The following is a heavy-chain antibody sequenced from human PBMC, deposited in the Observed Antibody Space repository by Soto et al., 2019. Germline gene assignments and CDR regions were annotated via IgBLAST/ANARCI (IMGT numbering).Heavy chain of an antibody. J-gene: IGHJ6*02. D-gene: IGHD6-19*01. CDR3: VRSRVFIAVAGMATYYYYYGMDV. V-gene: IGHV6-1*01. CDR2: TYYRSKWYN. CDR1: GDSVSSDSAA. Sequence: SQTLSLTCAISGDSVSSDSAAWNWIRQSPSRGLEWLGRTYYRSKWYNDYAVSVNGRITINPDTSKNHFSLQLNSVTPEGTAVYYCVRSRVFIAVAGMATYYYYYGMDVWGQGTTVTV.